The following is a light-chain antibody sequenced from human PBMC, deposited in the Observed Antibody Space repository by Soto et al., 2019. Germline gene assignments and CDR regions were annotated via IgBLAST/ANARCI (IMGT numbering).Light chain of an antibody. Sequence: QSVLTQPPSASGSPGQSVAISCTGNSNYFGGYNYVSWYQQLPGKAPKLMIYDVSKRPSGVPDRFSGSKSGNSASLTVSGLQAADEADYYCSSYAGTHIVFGTGTKVTVL. CDR1: SNYFGGYNY. J-gene: IGLJ1*01. CDR3: SSYAGTHIV. V-gene: IGLV2-8*01. CDR2: DVS.